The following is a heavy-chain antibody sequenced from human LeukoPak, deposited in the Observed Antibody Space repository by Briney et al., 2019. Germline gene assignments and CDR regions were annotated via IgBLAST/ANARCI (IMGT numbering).Heavy chain of an antibody. CDR3: ARAHVLRFLEWLSPFDY. D-gene: IGHD3-3*01. Sequence: SETLSLTCTVSGGSISSYYWSWIRQPPGKGLEWIGYIYYSGSTNYNPSLKSRVTISVDTSKNQFSLKLSSVTAADTAVYYCARAHVLRFLEWLSPFDYWGQGTLVTVSS. V-gene: IGHV4-59*08. CDR1: GGSISSYY. CDR2: IYYSGST. J-gene: IGHJ4*02.